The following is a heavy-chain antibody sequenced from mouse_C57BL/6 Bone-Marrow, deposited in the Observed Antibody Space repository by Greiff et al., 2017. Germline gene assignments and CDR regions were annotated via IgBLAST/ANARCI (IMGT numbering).Heavy chain of an antibody. Sequence: EVKLMESGGGLVQSGRSLRLSCATSGFTFSDFYMEWVRQAPGQGLEWIAASRNKANDYTTEYSASVKGRFIVSRDTSQSILYLQMNALRAEDTAIYYCARDADYGNSRDWYFDVWGTGTTVTVSS. CDR2: SRNKANDYTT. CDR1: GFTFSDFY. D-gene: IGHD2-1*01. V-gene: IGHV7-1*01. J-gene: IGHJ1*03. CDR3: ARDADYGNSRDWYFDV.